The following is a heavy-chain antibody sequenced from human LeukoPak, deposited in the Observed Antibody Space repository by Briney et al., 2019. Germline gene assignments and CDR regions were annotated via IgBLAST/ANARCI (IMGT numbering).Heavy chain of an antibody. D-gene: IGHD1-26*01. V-gene: IGHV1-46*01. J-gene: IGHJ3*02. Sequence: ASVTVSCKASGYTFTSYYIHWVRQPPGQGLEWMGIIDPSGGTTSYAQKVQGRVTMTRDTSTSTVYMELNSLRSEDTAVYYCARDWDPEGGGHDAFDIWGQGTMVTVSS. CDR1: GYTFTSYY. CDR2: IDPSGGTT. CDR3: ARDWDPEGGGHDAFDI.